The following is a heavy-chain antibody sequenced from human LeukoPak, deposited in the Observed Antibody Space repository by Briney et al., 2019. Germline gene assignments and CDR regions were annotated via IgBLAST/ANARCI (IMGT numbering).Heavy chain of an antibody. V-gene: IGHV4-39*01. CDR1: GGSVSSSSSY. J-gene: IGHJ5*02. Sequence: NASETLSLTCTVSGGSVSSSSSYWGWIRQPPGKGLEWIGSAYFTGSTNYNPSLKTRVTISLDTSRNQFSLRLASVTASDAAVYYCAKSCHSYYYTPGDFSWGQGTLVAVSS. CDR2: AYFTGST. D-gene: IGHD3-22*01. CDR3: AKSCHSYYYTPGDFS.